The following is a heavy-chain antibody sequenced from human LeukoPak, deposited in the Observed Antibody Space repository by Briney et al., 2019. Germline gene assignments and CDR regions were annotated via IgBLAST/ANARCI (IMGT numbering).Heavy chain of an antibody. J-gene: IGHJ4*02. Sequence: PGGSLRLSCAASGFTFRSYWMSWVRQAPGKGLEWVANIKQDGSEKFYVDSVRGRFTISRDNAKNSLFLQMNSLRAEDTAVYYCASGAGGNWALGGQGTLVTVSS. CDR3: ASGAGGNWAL. CDR2: IKQDGSEK. D-gene: IGHD4-23*01. CDR1: GFTFRSYW. V-gene: IGHV3-7*01.